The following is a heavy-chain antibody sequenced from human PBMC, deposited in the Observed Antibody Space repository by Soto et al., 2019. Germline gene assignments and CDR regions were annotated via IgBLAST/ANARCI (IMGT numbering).Heavy chain of an antibody. CDR2: ISYDGSNK. D-gene: IGHD5-18*01. Sequence: QVQLVESGGGVVQPGRSLRLSCAASGFTFSSYAMHWVRQAPGKGLEWVAVISYDGSNKYYADSVKGRFTISRDNSKNTLYLQMNSLRAEDTAVYYCARDQSYSYGYYFDYWGQGTLVTVSS. CDR1: GFTFSSYA. V-gene: IGHV3-30-3*01. J-gene: IGHJ4*02. CDR3: ARDQSYSYGYYFDY.